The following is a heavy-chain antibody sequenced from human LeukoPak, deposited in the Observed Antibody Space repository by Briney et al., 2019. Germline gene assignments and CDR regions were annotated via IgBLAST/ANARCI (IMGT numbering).Heavy chain of an antibody. V-gene: IGHV3-48*03. Sequence: GGSLRLSCAASGFDLNTYEMNWVRQAPGKGLEWIADITISGHTKNYADSVKGRFTISRDNAGTSLYLQMNSLRVEDTGVYYCAKLVGVAPTDYWGQGTLVTVSS. J-gene: IGHJ4*02. CDR3: AKLVGVAPTDY. CDR2: ITISGHTK. D-gene: IGHD2-8*02. CDR1: GFDLNTYE.